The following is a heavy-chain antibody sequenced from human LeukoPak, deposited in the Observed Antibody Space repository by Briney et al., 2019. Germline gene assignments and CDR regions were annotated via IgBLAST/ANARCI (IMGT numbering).Heavy chain of an antibody. CDR3: ARDGSGYCSGGSCYHWFDP. J-gene: IGHJ5*02. V-gene: IGHV4-4*07. Sequence: PSETLSLTCTVSGASVSSYYWSWVRQPAGKGLEWLGHIDTSGRTNYNPSLKSRVTISVDTSKNQFSLKLSSVTAADTAVYYCARDGSGYCSGGSCYHWFDPWGQGTLVTVS. CDR1: GASVSSYY. D-gene: IGHD2-15*01. CDR2: IDTSGRT.